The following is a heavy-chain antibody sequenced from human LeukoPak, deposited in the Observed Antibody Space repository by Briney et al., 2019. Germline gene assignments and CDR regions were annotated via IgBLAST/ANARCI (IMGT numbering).Heavy chain of an antibody. Sequence: TGGSLRLSCAASGFTFDDYAMSWVRQAPGKGLEWVSTINWSGGSTRYADSVKGRFTISRDNAKNSQYLQMNSLRVEDTALYYCARAQTYGDSRLLLDYWGQGTLVTVS. CDR2: INWSGGST. CDR3: ARAQTYGDSRLLLDY. D-gene: IGHD4-17*01. J-gene: IGHJ4*02. CDR1: GFTFDDYA. V-gene: IGHV3-20*04.